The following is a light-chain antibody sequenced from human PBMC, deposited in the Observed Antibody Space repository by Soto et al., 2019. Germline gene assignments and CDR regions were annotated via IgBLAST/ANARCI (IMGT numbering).Light chain of an antibody. V-gene: IGKV1-5*03. J-gene: IGKJ1*01. CDR1: QTIDSW. CDR3: QQYHIYSGT. CDR2: KAS. Sequence: DIQRTQSPSTLSASVGERVTITGRASQTIDSWLAWYQQRPGKPPNLLIYKASTLASGVPSRFSGRGSGTEFTLTINSLQPDDFATYNCQQYHIYSGTFGQGTKVDIK.